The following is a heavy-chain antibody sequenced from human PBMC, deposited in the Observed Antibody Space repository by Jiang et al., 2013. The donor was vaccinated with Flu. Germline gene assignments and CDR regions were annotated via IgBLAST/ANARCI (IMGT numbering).Heavy chain of an antibody. CDR2: TYYRSKWYY. V-gene: IGHV6-1*01. CDR1: GDSVSSQSAA. D-gene: IGHD1-1*01. CDR3: VRNDPQAFDI. Sequence: GDSVSSQSAAWNWIRQSPSRGLEWLGRTYYRSKWYYEYAVSVKSRITINPDTSKNQFSLQLTSVTPEDTAVYYCVRNDPQAFDIWGQGTMVTVSS. J-gene: IGHJ3*02.